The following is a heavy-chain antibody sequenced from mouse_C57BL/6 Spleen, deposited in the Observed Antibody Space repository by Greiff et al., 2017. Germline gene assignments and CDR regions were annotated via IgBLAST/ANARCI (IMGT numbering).Heavy chain of an antibody. V-gene: IGHV1-52*01. CDR1: GYTFTSYW. D-gene: IGHD1-1*01. Sequence: QVQLQQPGAELVRPGSSVTLSCKASGYTFTSYWMHWVKQRPIQGLEWIGNIDPSDSETHYNQKFKDKATLTVDKSSSTAYMQLSSLTSEDSAVYYCACYYYGSSHGGYFDVWGTGTTVTVSS. CDR2: IDPSDSET. J-gene: IGHJ1*03. CDR3: ACYYYGSSHGGYFDV.